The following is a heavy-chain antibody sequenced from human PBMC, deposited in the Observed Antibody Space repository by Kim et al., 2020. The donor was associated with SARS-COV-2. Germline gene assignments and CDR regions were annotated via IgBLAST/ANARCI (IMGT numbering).Heavy chain of an antibody. D-gene: IGHD3-22*01. J-gene: IGHJ4*02. CDR3: ARYNYYDSSGSIRYFDY. Sequence: SETLSLTCTVSGGSISSSSYYWGWIRQPPGKGLEWIGSIYYSGSTYYNPSLKSRVTISVDTSKNQFSLKLSSVTAADTAVYYCARYNYYDSSGSIRYFDYWGQGTLVTVSS. CDR2: IYYSGST. V-gene: IGHV4-39*01. CDR1: GGSISSSSYY.